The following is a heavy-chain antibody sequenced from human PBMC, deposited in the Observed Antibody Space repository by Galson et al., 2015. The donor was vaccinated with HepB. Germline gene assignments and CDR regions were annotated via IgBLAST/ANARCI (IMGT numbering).Heavy chain of an antibody. V-gene: IGHV4-59*01. Sequence: SETLSLTCTVSGGSISIYYWSWIRQPPGKGLEWIEYIYYSGSTNYNPSLKGRVTISVDTSKNQFSLKLSSVTAADTAVYYCARDTKGYWYFDLWGRGTLVTVSS. CDR1: GGSISIYY. CDR2: IYYSGST. CDR3: ARDTKGYWYFDL. D-gene: IGHD1-1*01. J-gene: IGHJ2*01.